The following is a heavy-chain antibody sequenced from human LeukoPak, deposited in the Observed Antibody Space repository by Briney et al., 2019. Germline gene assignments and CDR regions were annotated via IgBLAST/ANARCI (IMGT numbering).Heavy chain of an antibody. CDR1: GYTLTELS. D-gene: IGHD6-13*01. J-gene: IGHJ4*02. V-gene: IGHV1-24*01. CDR2: FDPEDGET. Sequence: ASVKVSCRVSGYTLTELSMHWVRQAPGKGLEWMGGFDPEDGETIYAQKFQGRVTMTEDTSTDTAYMELSSLRSEDTAVYYCATGYVAAAGTYYFDYWGQGTLVTVSS. CDR3: ATGYVAAAGTYYFDY.